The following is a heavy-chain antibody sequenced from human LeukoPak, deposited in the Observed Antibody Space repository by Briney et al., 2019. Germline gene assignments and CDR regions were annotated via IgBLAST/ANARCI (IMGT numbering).Heavy chain of an antibody. Sequence: GGSLRLSCVASGFSFSAYAITWVRQAPGKGMEWVSAIRGNSERTYYADSVRGRFTISRDNSKDTSYLQISSLRAEDTAVYYCAKARKSRGIPLAAVVVYWGQGTLVTVSS. CDR3: AKARKSRGIPLAAVVVY. J-gene: IGHJ4*02. CDR1: GFSFSAYA. CDR2: IRGNSERT. D-gene: IGHD6-19*01. V-gene: IGHV3-23*01.